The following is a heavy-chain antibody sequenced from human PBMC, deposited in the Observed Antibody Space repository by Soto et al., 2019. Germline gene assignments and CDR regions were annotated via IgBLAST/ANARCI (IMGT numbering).Heavy chain of an antibody. D-gene: IGHD2-15*01. J-gene: IGHJ4*02. CDR2: IHYRGRT. CDR3: ARCRDASDFDT. Sequence: QVQLQESGPGLVKPSETLSLTCNVSCRYINSGGYYWGWIRQHTGKGLEWIGYIHYRGRTSYNPSLQSRVSISLDMSGHHFSLKLTSVTAADTAVYYCARCRDASDFDTWGQGTRVTVSS. V-gene: IGHV4-31*03. CDR1: CRYINSGGYY.